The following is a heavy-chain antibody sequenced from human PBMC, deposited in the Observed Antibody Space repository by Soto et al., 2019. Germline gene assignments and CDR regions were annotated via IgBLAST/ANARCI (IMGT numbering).Heavy chain of an antibody. D-gene: IGHD3-10*01. CDR2: ISGSGGST. CDR3: AKGSVLLWFGELEDYYYGMDV. V-gene: IGHV3-23*01. Sequence: PGGSLRLSCAASGFTFSSYAMSWVRQAPGKGLEWVSAISGSGGSTYYADSVKGRFTISRDNSKNTLHLQMNSLRAEDTAVYYCAKGSVLLWFGELEDYYYGMDVWGQGTTVTVSS. CDR1: GFTFSSYA. J-gene: IGHJ6*02.